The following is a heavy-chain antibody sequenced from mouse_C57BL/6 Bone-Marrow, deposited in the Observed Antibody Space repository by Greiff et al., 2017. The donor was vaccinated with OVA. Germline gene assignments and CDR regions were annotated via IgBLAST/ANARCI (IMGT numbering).Heavy chain of an antibody. CDR3: TRNYGSSYEAMDY. V-gene: IGHV1-15*01. D-gene: IGHD1-1*01. J-gene: IGHJ4*01. CDR2: IDPETGGT. Sequence: VQVVESGAELVRPGASVTLSCKASGYTFTDYEMHWVKQTPVHGLEWIGAIDPETGGTAYNQKFKGKAILTADKSSSTAYMELRSLTSEDSAVYYCTRNYGSSYEAMDYWGQGTSVTVSS. CDR1: GYTFTDYE.